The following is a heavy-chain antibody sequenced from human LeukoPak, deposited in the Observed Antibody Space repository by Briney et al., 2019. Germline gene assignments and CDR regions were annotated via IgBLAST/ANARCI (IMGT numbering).Heavy chain of an antibody. CDR2: IGAGGTFT. V-gene: IGHV3-23*01. CDR1: GFTFDDYA. Sequence: GGSLRLSCAASGFTFDDYAMNWVRQAPGKGLEWVSGIGAGGTFTYYADSVKGRFTISRDNSRNTLYLQMNSLRADDTAVYYCATSIAARPSMDVWGQGTTVTVSS. CDR3: ATSIAARPSMDV. D-gene: IGHD6-6*01. J-gene: IGHJ6*02.